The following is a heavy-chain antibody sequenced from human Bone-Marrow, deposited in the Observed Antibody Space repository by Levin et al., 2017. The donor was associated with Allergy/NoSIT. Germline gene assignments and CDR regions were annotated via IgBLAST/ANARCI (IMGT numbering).Heavy chain of an antibody. Sequence: GESLKISCKGSGYRFSSYWIAWVRQMPGKGLEWMGIIYPDDSDTKYSPTFQGQVTMSADRSIDTVYLHWSSLRASDTAMYYCSRQDYYYNTGDPDNPYSFDYWGQGTLVTVAS. CDR3: SRQDYYYNTGDPDNPYSFDY. J-gene: IGHJ4*02. CDR2: IYPDDSDT. D-gene: IGHD3-22*01. CDR1: GYRFSSYW. V-gene: IGHV5-51*01.